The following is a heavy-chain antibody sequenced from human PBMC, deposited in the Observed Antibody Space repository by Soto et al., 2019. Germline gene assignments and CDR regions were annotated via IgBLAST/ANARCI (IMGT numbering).Heavy chain of an antibody. CDR3: AKDGNYYDSSGYYRHWYFDL. V-gene: IGHV3-23*01. CDR2: ISGSGGST. CDR1: GFTFSSYA. Sequence: GGSLRLSCAASGFTFSSYAMSWVRQAPGKGLEWVSAISGSGGSTYYADSVKGRFTISRDNSKNTLYLQMNSLRAEDTAVYYCAKDGNYYDSSGYYRHWYFDLWGRGTLVTVSS. J-gene: IGHJ2*01. D-gene: IGHD3-22*01.